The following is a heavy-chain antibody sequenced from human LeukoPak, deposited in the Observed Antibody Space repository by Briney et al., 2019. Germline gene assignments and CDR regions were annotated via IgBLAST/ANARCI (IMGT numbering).Heavy chain of an antibody. CDR1: GGSISRYY. J-gene: IGHJ4*02. CDR2: IYYTGST. V-gene: IGHV4-59*08. CDR3: ARFGSYSVDY. D-gene: IGHD1-26*01. Sequence: SETLSLTCTVSGGSISRYYWSWIRQPPGKGLEWIGYIYYTGSTTYNPSLKSRVTISVDTSKSQFSLKLTSVTAADTAVYYCARFGSYSVDYLGQGTLVTVSS.